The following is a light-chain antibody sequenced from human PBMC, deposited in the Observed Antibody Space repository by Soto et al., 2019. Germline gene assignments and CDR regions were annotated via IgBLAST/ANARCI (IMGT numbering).Light chain of an antibody. CDR3: SSYTSSSTLPYV. CDR1: SSDVVGYDY. J-gene: IGLJ1*01. Sequence: QSALTQPASVSGSPGQSITISCTGTSSDVVGYDYVSWYQQHPGKAPKLMIYEVSDRPLGVSNRFSGSKSGNTASLTISGLQAEDEAYYYCSSYTSSSTLPYVFGTGTKVTVL. CDR2: EVS. V-gene: IGLV2-14*01.